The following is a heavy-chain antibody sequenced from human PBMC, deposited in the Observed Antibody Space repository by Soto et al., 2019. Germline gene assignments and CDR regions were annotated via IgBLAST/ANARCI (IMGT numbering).Heavy chain of an antibody. V-gene: IGHV4-31*03. CDR2: IYYSGST. Sequence: PSETLSLTCTVSGGSISSGGYYWSWIRQHPGKGLEWIGYIYYSGSTYYNPSLKSRVTISVDTSKNQFSLKLSSVTAADTAVYYCARGYCSGGSCFPTNWFDPWGQGTLVTVSS. CDR3: ARGYCSGGSCFPTNWFDP. J-gene: IGHJ5*02. D-gene: IGHD2-15*01. CDR1: GGSISSGGYY.